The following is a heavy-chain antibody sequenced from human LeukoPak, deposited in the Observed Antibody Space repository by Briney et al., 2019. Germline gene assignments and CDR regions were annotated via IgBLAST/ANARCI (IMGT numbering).Heavy chain of an antibody. D-gene: IGHD6-19*01. CDR1: GFTFSSYG. J-gene: IGHJ5*02. V-gene: IGHV3-30*18. CDR2: ISYDGSNK. CDR3: AKDGTLYSSGWYSWFDP. Sequence: GGSLRLSCAASGFTFSSYGMHWVRQAPGKGLEWVAVISYDGSNKYYADSVKGRFTISRDNSKNTLYLQMNSLRAEDTAVYYCAKDGTLYSSGWYSWFDPWGQGTLVTVSS.